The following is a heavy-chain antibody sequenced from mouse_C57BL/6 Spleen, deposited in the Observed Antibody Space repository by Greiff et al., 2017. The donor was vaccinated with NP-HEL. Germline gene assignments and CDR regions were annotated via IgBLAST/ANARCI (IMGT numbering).Heavy chain of an antibody. CDR1: GYSITSGYY. CDR3: ARDRGSRGTWFAY. D-gene: IGHD1-1*01. V-gene: IGHV3-6*01. J-gene: IGHJ3*01. Sequence: EVHLVESGPGLVKPSQSLSLTCSVTGYSITSGYYWNWIRQFPGNKLEWMGYISYDGSNNYNPSLKNRIPITRDPSKNQFFLKLNSVTTEDTATYYCARDRGSRGTWFAYWGKGTLVTVSA. CDR2: ISYDGSN.